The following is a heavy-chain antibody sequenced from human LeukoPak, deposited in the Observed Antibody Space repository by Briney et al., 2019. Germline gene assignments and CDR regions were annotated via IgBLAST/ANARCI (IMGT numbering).Heavy chain of an antibody. D-gene: IGHD1-26*01. Sequence: HPGGSLRLSCAPSGFTFSSYAMHWVRQAPGKGLEWVAVISYDGSNKYYADSVKGRFTISRDNSKNTLFLRMNSLRVDDTAVYYCATGLVRANLFDFWGQGTLVTVSS. J-gene: IGHJ4*02. CDR3: ATGLVRANLFDF. V-gene: IGHV3-30-3*01. CDR1: GFTFSSYA. CDR2: ISYDGSNK.